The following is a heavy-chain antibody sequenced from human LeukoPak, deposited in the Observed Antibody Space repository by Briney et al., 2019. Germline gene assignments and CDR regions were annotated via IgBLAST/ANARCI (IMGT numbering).Heavy chain of an antibody. CDR1: GFTVSSNY. Sequence: GGSLRLSCAVSGFTVSSNYMSWVRQAPGKGLEWVSVIYSEGSTYSADSAKGRFTISRDNSKNTLYLQINSLRAEDTAVYYCARGIAAAGTALYNWGQGTLLTVSS. J-gene: IGHJ4*02. CDR2: IYSEGST. D-gene: IGHD6-13*01. CDR3: ARGIAAAGTALYN. V-gene: IGHV3-53*01.